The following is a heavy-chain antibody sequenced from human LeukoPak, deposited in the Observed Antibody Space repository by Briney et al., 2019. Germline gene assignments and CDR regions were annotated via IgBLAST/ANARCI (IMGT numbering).Heavy chain of an antibody. CDR2: ISYDGSNK. CDR1: GFTFSSYA. J-gene: IGHJ4*02. D-gene: IGHD1-1*01. Sequence: GRSLRLSCAASGFTFSSYAMHWVRQAPGKGLEWVAVISYDGSNKYYADSVKGRFTISRDNSKDTLYLQMNSLRAEDTAVYYCARGYDYWGQGTLVTVSS. V-gene: IGHV3-30-3*01. CDR3: ARGYDY.